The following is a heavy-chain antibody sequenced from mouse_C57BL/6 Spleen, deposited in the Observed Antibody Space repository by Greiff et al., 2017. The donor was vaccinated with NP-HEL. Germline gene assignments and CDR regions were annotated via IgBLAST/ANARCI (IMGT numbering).Heavy chain of an antibody. J-gene: IGHJ4*01. CDR2: ISSGGDYI. V-gene: IGHV5-9-1*02. CDR3: TRDHPMNYYAMDY. Sequence: EVHLVESGEGLVKPGGSLKLSCAASGFTFSSYAMSWVRQTPEKRLEWVAYISSGGDYIYYADTVKGRFTISRDNARNTLYLQMSSLKSEDTAMYYCTRDHPMNYYAMDYWGQGTSVTVSS. CDR1: GFTFSSYA. D-gene: IGHD2-3*01.